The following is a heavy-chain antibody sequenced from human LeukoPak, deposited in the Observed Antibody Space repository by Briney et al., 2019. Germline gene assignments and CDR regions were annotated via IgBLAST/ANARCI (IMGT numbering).Heavy chain of an antibody. J-gene: IGHJ5*02. V-gene: IGHV3-74*01. CDR3: ARDMNGLT. CDR2: INSDGSGT. CDR1: GFIFGNYR. Sequence: QPGGSLRLSCATSGFIFGNYRMHWVRQAPGKGLVWVSRINSDGSGTDYAESVKGRFTISRDNAKNTLYLHMSSLRVEGTAVYYCARDMNGLTWGQGTLVTVSS. D-gene: IGHD1-1*01.